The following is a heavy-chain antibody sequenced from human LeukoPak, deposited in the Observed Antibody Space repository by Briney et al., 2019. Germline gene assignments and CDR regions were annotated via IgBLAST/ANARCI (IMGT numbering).Heavy chain of an antibody. CDR2: ISGSGGST. V-gene: IGHV3-23*01. CDR3: AKDLRYGDRDY. CDR1: GFTFSSYA. D-gene: IGHD4-17*01. Sequence: EGSLRLSCAASGFTFSSYAMSWVRQAPGKGLEWVSAISGSGGSTYYADSVKGRFTISRDNSKNTLYLQTYSLRAEDTAVYYCAKDLRYGDRDYWGQGTLVTVSS. J-gene: IGHJ4*02.